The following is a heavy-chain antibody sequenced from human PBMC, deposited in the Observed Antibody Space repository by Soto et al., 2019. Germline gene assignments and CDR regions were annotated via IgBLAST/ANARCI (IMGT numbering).Heavy chain of an antibody. CDR1: GYSFTNYG. Sequence: QDQLVQSGAEVKKPGASVTVSCKASGYSFTNYGITWVRQAPGQGLEWMGWISGFNGNTHYAQKLQGRVTMTTDASTRKAYMELRGLRSDDTAVYYCARDRGVAPPVAGNTHYYYYMDVWGKGTTVTVSS. J-gene: IGHJ6*03. CDR3: ARDRGVAPPVAGNTHYYYYMDV. CDR2: ISGFNGNT. V-gene: IGHV1-18*01. D-gene: IGHD6-19*01.